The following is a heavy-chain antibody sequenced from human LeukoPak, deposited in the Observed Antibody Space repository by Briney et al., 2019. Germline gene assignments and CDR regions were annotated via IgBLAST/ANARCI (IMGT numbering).Heavy chain of an antibody. CDR1: GYYFTTYW. V-gene: IGHV5-51*01. D-gene: IGHD6-19*01. Sequence: GESLKISCKGSGYYFTTYWIGWVRQMPGKGLEWMGSIYPGDSDTRYSPSFQGQVTISADKSISTAYLQWSSLKASDTAMYYCARRSPVAGQYSMDVWGQGTTVTVSS. J-gene: IGHJ6*02. CDR3: ARRSPVAGQYSMDV. CDR2: IYPGDSDT.